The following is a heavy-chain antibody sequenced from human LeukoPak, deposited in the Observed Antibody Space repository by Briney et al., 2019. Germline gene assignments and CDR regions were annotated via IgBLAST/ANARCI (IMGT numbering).Heavy chain of an antibody. CDR1: GFTFSSYA. D-gene: IGHD2-15*01. CDR2: INWNGGST. J-gene: IGHJ4*02. Sequence: GRSLRLSCAASGFTFSSYAMHWVRQAPGKGLEWVSGINWNGGSTGYADSVKGRFTISRDNAKNSLYLQMNSLRAEDTALYYCARVRGYCSGGSCRRFIDYWGQGTLVTVSS. CDR3: ARVRGYCSGGSCRRFIDY. V-gene: IGHV3-20*04.